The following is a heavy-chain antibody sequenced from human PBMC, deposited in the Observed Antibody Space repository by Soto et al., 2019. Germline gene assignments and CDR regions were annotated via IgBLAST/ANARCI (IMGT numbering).Heavy chain of an antibody. D-gene: IGHD2-8*01. CDR1: GFTFSSYA. CDR3: ARGAKGNIVLMVYASDY. J-gene: IGHJ4*02. Sequence: PGGSLRLSCAASGFTFSSYAMHWVRQAPGKGLEWVAVISYDGSNKYYADSVKGRFTISRDNSKNTLYLQMNSLRAEDTAVYYCARGAKGNIVLMVYASDYWGQGTLVTVSS. CDR2: ISYDGSNK. V-gene: IGHV3-30-3*01.